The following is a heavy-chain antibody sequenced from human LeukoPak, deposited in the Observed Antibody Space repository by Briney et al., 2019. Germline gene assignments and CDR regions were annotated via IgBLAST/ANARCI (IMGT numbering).Heavy chain of an antibody. CDR3: AREGVIYYYYYYYMDV. J-gene: IGHJ6*03. V-gene: IGHV3-20*04. CDR2: INWNGGST. CDR1: GFTFSSYA. Sequence: PGGSLRLSCAASGFTFSSYAMSWVRQAPGKGLEWVSGINWNGGSTGYADSVKGRFTISRDNAKNSLYLQMNSLRAEDTALYYCAREGVIYYYYYYYMDVWGKGTTVTVSS. D-gene: IGHD3-16*01.